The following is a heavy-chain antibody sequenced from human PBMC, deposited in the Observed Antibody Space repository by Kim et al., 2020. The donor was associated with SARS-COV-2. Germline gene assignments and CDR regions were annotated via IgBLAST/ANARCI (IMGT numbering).Heavy chain of an antibody. CDR1: GGSFSGYY. V-gene: IGHV4-34*01. Sequence: SDTLSLTCAVYGGSFSGYYWSWIRQPPGKGLEWIGEINHSGSTNYNPSLKSRVTISVDTSKNQFSLKLSSVTAADTAVYYCARGTWYYDSSGYVGVRYYYYGMDVWGQGTTVTVSS. CDR3: ARGTWYYDSSGYVGVRYYYYGMDV. CDR2: INHSGST. D-gene: IGHD3-22*01. J-gene: IGHJ6*02.